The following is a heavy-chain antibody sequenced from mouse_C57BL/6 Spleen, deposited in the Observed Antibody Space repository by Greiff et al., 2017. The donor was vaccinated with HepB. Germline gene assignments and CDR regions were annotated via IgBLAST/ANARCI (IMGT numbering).Heavy chain of an antibody. CDR3: ARNSNSRYAMDY. J-gene: IGHJ4*01. CDR1: GYTFTSYG. D-gene: IGHD2-5*01. V-gene: IGHV1-81*01. Sequence: VHLVESGAELARPGASVKLSCKASGYTFTSYGISWVKQRTGQGLEWIGEIYPRSGNTYYNEKFKGKATLTADKSSSTAYMELRSLTSEDSAVYFCARNSNSRYAMDYWGQGTSVTVSS. CDR2: IYPRSGNT.